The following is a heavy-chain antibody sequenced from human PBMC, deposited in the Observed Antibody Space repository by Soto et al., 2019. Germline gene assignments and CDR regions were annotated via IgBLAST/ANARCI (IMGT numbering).Heavy chain of an antibody. J-gene: IGHJ6*02. CDR3: ARNGTYSRSLRQYSGMDV. CDR1: GGIFDDFI. V-gene: IGHV1-69*13. CDR2: IVPMFGTA. D-gene: IGHD6-13*01. Sequence: SVKVSCKASGGIFDDFIMNWVRQTPGQGLEWMGGIVPMFGTATYAEKFKGRVTISATGSTSTAYMELTSLRSEDTAVYYCARNGTYSRSLRQYSGMDVWGQGTTVTVSS.